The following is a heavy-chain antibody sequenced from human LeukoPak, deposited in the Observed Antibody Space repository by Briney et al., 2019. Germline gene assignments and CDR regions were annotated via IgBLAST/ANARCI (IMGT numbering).Heavy chain of an antibody. Sequence: PGRSLRLSCAASGFTFSSYGMHWVRQAPGKGLEWVAVIWYDGSNKYYADSVKGRFTISRDNSKNTLYLQMNSLRAEDTAVYYCARGVSGWELIFDYWGQGTLVTVSS. V-gene: IGHV3-33*01. D-gene: IGHD1-26*01. CDR1: GFTFSSYG. CDR2: IWYDGSNK. J-gene: IGHJ4*02. CDR3: ARGVSGWELIFDY.